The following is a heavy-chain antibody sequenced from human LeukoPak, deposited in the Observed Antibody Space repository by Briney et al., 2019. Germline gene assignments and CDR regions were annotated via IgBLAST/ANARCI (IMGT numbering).Heavy chain of an antibody. V-gene: IGHV1-18*01. D-gene: IGHD2-15*01. CDR1: GYTLTNCG. J-gene: IGHJ3*01. CDR2: INPHNGNT. Sequence: ASVKVSCKASGYTLTNCGLHWVRQAPGQGPEWMGWINPHNGNTNNAQKFQARVTMTTDTSTNTAYMQVRSLRSDDTAVYYCARAPTRHLLGRDAFDLWGQGTMVIVST. CDR3: ARAPTRHLLGRDAFDL.